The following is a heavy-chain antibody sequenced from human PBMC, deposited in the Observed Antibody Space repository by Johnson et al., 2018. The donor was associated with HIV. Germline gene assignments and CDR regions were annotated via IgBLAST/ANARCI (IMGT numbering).Heavy chain of an antibody. J-gene: IGHJ3*02. CDR3: ARFDSFDAFDI. CDR1: GFTVSSNY. D-gene: IGHD3-9*01. CDR2: IYSGGST. Sequence: VQLVESGGGVVQPGRSLRLSCAASGFTVSSNYMSWVRQAPGKGLEWVSVIYSGGSTYYADSVKGRFTISRDNSKNTLYLQMNSLRAEDTAVYYCARFDSFDAFDIWGQGTMVIVS. V-gene: IGHV3-53*01.